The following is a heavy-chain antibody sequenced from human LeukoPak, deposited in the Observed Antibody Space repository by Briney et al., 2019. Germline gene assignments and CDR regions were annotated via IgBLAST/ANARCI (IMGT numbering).Heavy chain of an antibody. CDR3: ARLRLGISRGMVDY. CDR1: GGSFSGYY. CDR2: INHSGST. J-gene: IGHJ4*02. D-gene: IGHD7-27*01. Sequence: SETLSLTCAVYGGSFSGYYWSWIRQPPGKGLEWIGEINHSGSTNYNPSLKSRVTISVDTSKNQFSLKLSSVTAADTAVYYCARLRLGISRGMVDYWGQGTLVTVSS. V-gene: IGHV4-34*01.